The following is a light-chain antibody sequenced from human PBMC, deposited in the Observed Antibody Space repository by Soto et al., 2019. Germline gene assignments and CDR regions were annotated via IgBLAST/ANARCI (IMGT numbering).Light chain of an antibody. CDR2: EVD. J-gene: IGLJ2*01. CDR3: SSYAGSNNVV. CDR1: SSDVGGYNY. V-gene: IGLV2-8*01. Sequence: QSALTQPPSASGSPGQSVTISCTGTSSDVGGYNYVSWYQQHPGKAPKLMIYEVDKRPSGVPDRFFGSKSGNTASLTVSGLQDEDEDDYYCSSYAGSNNVVFGGGTKLTVL.